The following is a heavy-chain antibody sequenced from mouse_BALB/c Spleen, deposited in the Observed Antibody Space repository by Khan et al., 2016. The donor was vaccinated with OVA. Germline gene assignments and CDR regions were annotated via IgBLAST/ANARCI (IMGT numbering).Heavy chain of an antibody. CDR3: ARNIYYGTGDYAMDY. V-gene: IGHV1S137*01. CDR1: GYTFTDYA. Sequence: QVQLQQPGPELVRPGVSVMISCKGSGYTFTDYAVHWVKQSHAKSLEWIGVISTYSGNTDYNQKFKGKATVTVDKSYSTAYMELARLTAEDSAIYYCARNIYYGTGDYAMDYWGQGTSVTVSS. CDR2: ISTYSGNT. D-gene: IGHD2-1*01. J-gene: IGHJ4*01.